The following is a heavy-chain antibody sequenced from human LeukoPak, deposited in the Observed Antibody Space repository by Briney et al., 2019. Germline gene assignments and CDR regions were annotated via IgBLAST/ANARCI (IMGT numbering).Heavy chain of an antibody. CDR1: GYTFTSYG. D-gene: IGHD1-26*01. Sequence: ASVKVSCKASGYTFTSYGINWVRQAPGQGLEWMGWISAYNGNTNYAQKLQGRVTMTIDTSTSTAYMELSSLRSEDTAVYYCARGPSGSYPYYMDVWGKGTTVTVSS. CDR3: ARGPSGSYPYYMDV. J-gene: IGHJ6*03. CDR2: ISAYNGNT. V-gene: IGHV1-18*01.